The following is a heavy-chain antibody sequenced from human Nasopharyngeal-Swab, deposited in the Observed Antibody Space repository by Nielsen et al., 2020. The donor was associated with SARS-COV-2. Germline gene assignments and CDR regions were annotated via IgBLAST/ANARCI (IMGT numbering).Heavy chain of an antibody. CDR3: ARATGYGDYGAFDI. Sequence: GGSLRLSCAASGFTFSSYWMSWVRQAPGKGLEWVANIKQDGSEKYYVDSVKGRFTISRDNAKNSLYLQMNSLRDEDTAVYYCARATGYGDYGAFDIWGQGTMVTVSS. CDR1: GFTFSSYW. D-gene: IGHD4-17*01. CDR2: IKQDGSEK. J-gene: IGHJ3*02. V-gene: IGHV3-7*01.